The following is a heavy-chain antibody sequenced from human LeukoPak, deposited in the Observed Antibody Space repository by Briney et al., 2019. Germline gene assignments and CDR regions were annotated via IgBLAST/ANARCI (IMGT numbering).Heavy chain of an antibody. V-gene: IGHV1-24*01. Sequence: ASVKVSCKASGGTFSSYAISWVRQAPGQGLEWMGGFDPEDGETIYAQKSQGRVTMTEDTSTDTAYMELSSLRSEDTAVYYCATSEGKWELSTFDYWGQGTLVTVSS. CDR2: FDPEDGET. D-gene: IGHD1-26*01. CDR3: ATSEGKWELSTFDY. CDR1: GGTFSSYA. J-gene: IGHJ4*02.